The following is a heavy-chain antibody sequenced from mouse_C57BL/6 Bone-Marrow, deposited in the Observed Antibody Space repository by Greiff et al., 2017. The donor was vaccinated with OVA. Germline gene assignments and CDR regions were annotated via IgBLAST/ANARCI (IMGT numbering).Heavy chain of an antibody. CDR2: IYPGNSDT. J-gene: IGHJ3*01. Sequence: VQLKQSGTVLARPGASVKMSCKTSGYTFTSYWMHWVKQRPGQGLEWIGAIYPGNSDTSYNQKFTGKAKLTAVTSASTAYMELSSLTNEDSAVYYCTRYYYGSSSWFAYWGQGTLVTVSA. V-gene: IGHV1-5*01. CDR1: GYTFTSYW. D-gene: IGHD1-1*01. CDR3: TRYYYGSSSWFAY.